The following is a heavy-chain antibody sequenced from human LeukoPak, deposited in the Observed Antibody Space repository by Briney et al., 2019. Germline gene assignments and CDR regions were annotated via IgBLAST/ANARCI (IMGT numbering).Heavy chain of an antibody. Sequence: AGSLRLSCAASGFTFSNAWMSWVRQAPGKGLEWVGRIKSKTDGGTTDYAAPVKGRFTISRDDSKTTLYLQMNSLTTEDTAVYYCNTGGVIVVVITPDDAFDIWGQGTMVTVSS. CDR2: IKSKTDGGTT. D-gene: IGHD3-22*01. CDR1: GFTFSNAW. CDR3: NTGGVIVVVITPDDAFDI. J-gene: IGHJ3*02. V-gene: IGHV3-15*01.